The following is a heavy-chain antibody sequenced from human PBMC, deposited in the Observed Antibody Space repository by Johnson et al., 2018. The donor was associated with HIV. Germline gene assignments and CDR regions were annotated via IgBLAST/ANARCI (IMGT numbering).Heavy chain of an antibody. Sequence: VQLVESGGGLVQPGGSLRLSCAASGFTFSNYWTSWVRQAPGKGLEWVANIKQDGSEKYYVDSVKGRFTISRDNAKNSLYLQMNSLRAEDTAVYYCARDAPRYSCDIWGQGTMVTVSS. CDR3: ARDAPRYSCDI. J-gene: IGHJ3*02. CDR2: IKQDGSEK. CDR1: GFTFSNYW. D-gene: IGHD2-21*01. V-gene: IGHV3-7*01.